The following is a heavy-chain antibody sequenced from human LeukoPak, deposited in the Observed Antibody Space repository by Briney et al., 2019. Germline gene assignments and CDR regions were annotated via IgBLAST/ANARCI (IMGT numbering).Heavy chain of an antibody. J-gene: IGHJ6*03. D-gene: IGHD2-2*01. V-gene: IGHV3-48*01. CDR2: ISSSSSTI. Sequence: GGSLRLSCAASGFTFSSYSMNWVRQAPGKGLEWVSYISSSSSTIYYAGFVKGRFTISRDNAKNSLYLQMNSLRAEDTAVYYCARRADIVVVPAAHRDYYYYYYMDVWGKGTTVTVSS. CDR3: ARRADIVVVPAAHRDYYYYYYMDV. CDR1: GFTFSSYS.